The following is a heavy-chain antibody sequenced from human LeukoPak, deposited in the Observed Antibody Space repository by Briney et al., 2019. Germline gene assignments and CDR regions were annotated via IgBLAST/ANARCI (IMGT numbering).Heavy chain of an antibody. D-gene: IGHD1-1*01. CDR3: ARATTNAFDI. V-gene: IGHV3-11*06. CDR1: GFTFSDYY. Sequence: GGSLRLSCAASGFTFSDYYMSWIRQAPGKGLEWVAYISSSSSSTNYADSVKGRFTISRDNAKNTLYLQMNSLRAEDTAVYYCARATTNAFDIWGQGTMVTVSS. CDR2: ISSSSSST. J-gene: IGHJ3*02.